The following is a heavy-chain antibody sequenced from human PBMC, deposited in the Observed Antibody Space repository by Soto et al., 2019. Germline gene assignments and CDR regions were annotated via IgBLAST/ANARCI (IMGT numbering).Heavy chain of an antibody. CDR1: GGSISSGGYS. Sequence: TSETLSLTCTVSGGSISSGGYSWSWIRQPPGKGLEWIGYIYHSGSTYYNPSLKSRVTISVDRSKNQFSLKLSSVTAEDTAVYYCARSVVSNCFDPWGQGTLVTVSS. V-gene: IGHV4-30-2*01. CDR2: IYHSGST. J-gene: IGHJ5*02. D-gene: IGHD2-21*01. CDR3: ARSVVSNCFDP.